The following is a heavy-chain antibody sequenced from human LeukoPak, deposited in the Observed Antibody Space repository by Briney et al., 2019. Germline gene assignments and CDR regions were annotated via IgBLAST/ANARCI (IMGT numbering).Heavy chain of an antibody. Sequence: SETLSLTCAVSGVSITSDTYCWSWIRQPPGKGLEWIGYILHSGSTYYNPSLKSRVTISIDTSKSQFSLKLSSVTAADTAVYYCASTRDFWSGYFDYWGQGTLVTVSS. D-gene: IGHD3-3*01. CDR1: GVSITSDTYC. V-gene: IGHV4-30-2*01. CDR2: ILHSGST. J-gene: IGHJ4*02. CDR3: ASTRDFWSGYFDY.